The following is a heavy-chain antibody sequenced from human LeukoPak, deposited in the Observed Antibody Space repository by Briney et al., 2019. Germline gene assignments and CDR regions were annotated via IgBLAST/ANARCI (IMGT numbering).Heavy chain of an antibody. V-gene: IGHV3-30-3*01. J-gene: IGHJ4*02. D-gene: IGHD3-3*01. Sequence: GSLRLSCAASGFTFSSYAMHWVRQAPGKGLEWVAVISYDGSNKYYADSVKGRFTISRDNSKNTLYLQMNSLRAEDTAVYYCARETRITIFGVVTNSAFDYWGQGTLVTVSS. CDR1: GFTFSSYA. CDR2: ISYDGSNK. CDR3: ARETRITIFGVVTNSAFDY.